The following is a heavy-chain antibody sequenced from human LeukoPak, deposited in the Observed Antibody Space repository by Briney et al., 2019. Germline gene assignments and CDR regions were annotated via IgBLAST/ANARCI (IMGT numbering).Heavy chain of an antibody. Sequence: GGSLRLSCAASGFTFSSYWMSWVRQAPGKGLEWVANIKQDGSEKYYVDSVKGRFTISRDNAKNSLYLQMNSLRAEDTAVYCCASQTHLEWSYYFDYWGQGTLVTVSS. D-gene: IGHD3-3*01. CDR2: IKQDGSEK. CDR1: GFTFSSYW. V-gene: IGHV3-7*01. CDR3: ASQTHLEWSYYFDY. J-gene: IGHJ4*02.